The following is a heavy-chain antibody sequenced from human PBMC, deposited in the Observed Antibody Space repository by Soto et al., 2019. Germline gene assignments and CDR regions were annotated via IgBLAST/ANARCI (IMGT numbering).Heavy chain of an antibody. J-gene: IGHJ4*02. D-gene: IGHD5-18*01. CDR2: IYYSGIS. V-gene: IGHV4-31*03. CDR1: GASISSGGYY. CDR3: ARTEWIQLWFDY. Sequence: QVQLLESGPGLVKPSQTLSLICNVSGASISSGGYYWSWIRQRPGGGLEWLGFIYYSGISHYNPSLKSRATISVDTSKNQFSLKLISVTAADTAGYYCARTEWIQLWFDYWGQGALVTVS.